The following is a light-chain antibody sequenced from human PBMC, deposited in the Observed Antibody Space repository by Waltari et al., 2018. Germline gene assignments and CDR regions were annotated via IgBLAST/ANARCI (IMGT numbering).Light chain of an antibody. V-gene: IGLV2-11*01. CDR3: CSYAGRSIFGL. CDR2: YVT. CDR1: SSAVGSYNF. Sequence: QSALTQPRSVSASPGQSVTISCTGSSSAVGSYNFVSWYQQHPGKAPKLIIYYVTDRPSGVPDRFSGSKSGNTASLTISGLQSEDEADYYCCSYAGRSIFGLFGGGTKLTVL. J-gene: IGLJ2*01.